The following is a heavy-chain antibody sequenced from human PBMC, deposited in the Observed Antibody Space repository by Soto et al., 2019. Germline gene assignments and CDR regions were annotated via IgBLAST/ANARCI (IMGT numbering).Heavy chain of an antibody. V-gene: IGHV4-61*01. Sequence: PSETLSLTCTVSGGSVSSGNYYWSWIRQPPGEGLEWIGYFYYTGSINYNPSLKSRVTISIDASKNQFSLRLSSVTAADTAVYYCARSMFYSDGSNYSPFDYWGRGTLVSVSS. CDR1: GGSVSSGNYY. CDR3: ARSMFYSDGSNYSPFDY. CDR2: FYYTGSI. J-gene: IGHJ4*02. D-gene: IGHD3-22*01.